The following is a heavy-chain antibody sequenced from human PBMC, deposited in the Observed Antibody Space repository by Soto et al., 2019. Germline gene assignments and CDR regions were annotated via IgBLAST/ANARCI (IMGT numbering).Heavy chain of an antibody. CDR1: GYTFTSYG. D-gene: IGHD1-7*01. Sequence: SVKVFCKASGYTFTSYGISWVRQAPGQGLEWMGGIIPIFGTANYAQKFQGRVTITADESTSTAYMELSSLRSEDTAVYYCARTTLITGTTLGYYGMDVWGQGTTVTVSS. V-gene: IGHV1-69*13. CDR3: ARTTLITGTTLGYYGMDV. CDR2: IIPIFGTA. J-gene: IGHJ6*02.